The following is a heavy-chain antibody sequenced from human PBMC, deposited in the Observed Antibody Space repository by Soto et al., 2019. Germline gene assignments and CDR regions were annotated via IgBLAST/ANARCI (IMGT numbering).Heavy chain of an antibody. V-gene: IGHV4-34*01. CDR3: ARYSSGWYYFDY. CDR1: VGSFSGYY. CDR2: INHSGST. J-gene: IGHJ4*02. Sequence: QGQLQRWGAGLLRPWETLPLTCAVYVGSFSGYYGGGFPQPPGRGLEWIGEINHSGSTNYNPSLKSRVTISVDTSKNQFSLKLSSVTAADTAVYYCARYSSGWYYFDYWGQGTLVTVSS. D-gene: IGHD6-19*01.